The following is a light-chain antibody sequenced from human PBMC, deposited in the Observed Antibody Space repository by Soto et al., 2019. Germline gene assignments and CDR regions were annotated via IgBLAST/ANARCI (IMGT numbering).Light chain of an antibody. CDR1: LSVSSNY. Sequence: EIVLTQSPGTLSLSPGERATLSCRASLSVSSNYLAWYRRKPGQAPRLLIYGASNRATDIPGRFSGSGSGTDFTLTITRLEPEDFAVYYCQQYGSSPPTFGPGTRVEIK. V-gene: IGKV3-20*01. CDR3: QQYGSSPPT. J-gene: IGKJ1*01. CDR2: GAS.